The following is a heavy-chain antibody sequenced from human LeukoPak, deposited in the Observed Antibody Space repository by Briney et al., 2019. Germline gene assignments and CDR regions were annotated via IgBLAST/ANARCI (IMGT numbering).Heavy chain of an antibody. Sequence: ASVKVSCKASGYTFTGYCMHWVRQAPGQGLEWMGWINPNSGGTNYAQKFQGRVTMTRDTSISTAYMELSRLRSDDTAVYYCARDGYSYGHIGYYYYYMDVWGKGTTVTVSS. D-gene: IGHD5-18*01. CDR1: GYTFTGYC. CDR2: INPNSGGT. J-gene: IGHJ6*03. V-gene: IGHV1-2*02. CDR3: ARDGYSYGHIGYYYYYMDV.